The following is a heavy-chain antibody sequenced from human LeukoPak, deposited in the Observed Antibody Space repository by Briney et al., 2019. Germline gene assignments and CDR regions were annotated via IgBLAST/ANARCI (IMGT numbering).Heavy chain of an antibody. D-gene: IGHD1-1*01. CDR1: GFTFSSYS. J-gene: IGHJ5*02. Sequence: PGGSLRLSCAASGFTFSSYSMNWVRQAPGKGLEWVSYISSSGSTIYYADSVKGRFTISRDNAKNSLYLQMNSLRAEDTAVYYCARERRQLERQGWELRFDPWGQGTLVTVSS. CDR3: ARERRQLERQGWELRFDP. CDR2: ISSSGSTI. V-gene: IGHV3-48*04.